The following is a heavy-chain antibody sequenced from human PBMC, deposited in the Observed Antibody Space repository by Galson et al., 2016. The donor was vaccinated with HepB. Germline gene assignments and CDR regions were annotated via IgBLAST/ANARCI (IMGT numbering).Heavy chain of an antibody. J-gene: IGHJ5*02. CDR1: GFTFSRSG. CDR3: ARDQYTSGSGWFDP. CDR2: IWHDSRNK. D-gene: IGHD6-19*01. Sequence: SLRLSCAASGFTFSRSGMHWVRQAPGKGLAWVSTIWHDSRNKYQADSVKGRFSISRDTSKNTLYLQMNSLRAEDTAVYYCARDQYTSGSGWFDPWGQGTLVTVSS. V-gene: IGHV3-33*01.